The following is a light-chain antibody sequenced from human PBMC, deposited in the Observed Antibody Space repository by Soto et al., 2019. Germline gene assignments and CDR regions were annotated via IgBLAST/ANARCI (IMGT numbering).Light chain of an antibody. CDR2: AAS. J-gene: IGKJ4*01. CDR1: QDINSY. CDR3: RQYNFYPLP. V-gene: IGKV1D-16*01. Sequence: DVQMTQSPSSLSASVGDRVTITCRASQDINSYLAWYQQKPGNAPKSLIYAASRLQTGVPSRFSGSESGTDFTLTISNLQPEDSATYYCRQYNFYPLPFGGRTKVEIK.